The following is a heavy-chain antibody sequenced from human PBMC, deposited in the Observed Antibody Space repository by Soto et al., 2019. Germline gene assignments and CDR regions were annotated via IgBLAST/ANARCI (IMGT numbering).Heavy chain of an antibody. J-gene: IGHJ4*02. D-gene: IGHD2-8*02. CDR3: ARSQAGTGDLDY. CDR2: IYYSGST. CDR1: GGSISSGGYY. Sequence: PSETLSLTCTVSGGSISSGGYYWSWIRQHPGKGLEWIGYIYYSGSTYYNPSLKSRVTISVDTSKNQFSLKLSSVTAADTAVYYCARSQAGTGDLDYWGQGTLVTVS. V-gene: IGHV4-31*03.